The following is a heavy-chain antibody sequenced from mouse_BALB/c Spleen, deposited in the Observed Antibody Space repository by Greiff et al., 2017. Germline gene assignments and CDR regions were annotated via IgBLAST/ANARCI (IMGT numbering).Heavy chain of an antibody. D-gene: IGHD1-2*01. CDR1: GYSITSDYA. V-gene: IGHV3-2*02. CDR3: ARSSLDTTAPIAY. Sequence: EVQLQQSGPGLVKPSQSLSLTCTVTGYSITSDYAWNWIRQFPGNKLEWMGYISYSGSTSYNPSLKSRISITRDTSKNQFFLQLNSVTTEDTATYYCARSSLDTTAPIAYWGQGTLVTVSA. CDR2: ISYSGST. J-gene: IGHJ3*01.